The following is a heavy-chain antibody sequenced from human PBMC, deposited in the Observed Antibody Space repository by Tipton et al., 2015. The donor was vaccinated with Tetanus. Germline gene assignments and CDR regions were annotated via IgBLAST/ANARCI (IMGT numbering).Heavy chain of an antibody. CDR1: GVSMIDSY. J-gene: IGHJ5*02. V-gene: IGHV4-4*07. D-gene: IGHD3-16*01. CDR2: IYSSGTT. Sequence: TLSLTCTVSGVSMIDSYWNWIRQPAGKGLEWIGRIYSSGTTNYYPSLRGRVTMSIDTTKNRFSLKLDSVTAADTASYYCARALKQGANWFDPRGQGTLVTASS. CDR3: ARALKQGANWFDP.